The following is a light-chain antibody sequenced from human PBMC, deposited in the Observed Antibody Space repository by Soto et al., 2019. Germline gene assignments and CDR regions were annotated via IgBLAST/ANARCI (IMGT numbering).Light chain of an antibody. CDR3: QQYNIYSWT. J-gene: IGKJ1*01. Sequence: DIQMTQSPSTLSSSVGDRVTITCRASQSISSWLAWYQQKSGKAPKLLIYDASSLESGVPSRFSGSGSGTEFTLTISSLQPDDFATYYCQQYNIYSWTFGQGT. CDR2: DAS. V-gene: IGKV1-5*01. CDR1: QSISSW.